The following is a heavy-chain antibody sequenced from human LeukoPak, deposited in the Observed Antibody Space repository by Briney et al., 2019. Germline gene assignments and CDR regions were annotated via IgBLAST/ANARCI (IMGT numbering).Heavy chain of an antibody. D-gene: IGHD1-26*01. CDR2: ISINTNT. CDR1: GIAVSGNY. J-gene: IGHJ4*02. CDR3: AISQTWDGLFES. V-gene: IGHV3-53*01. Sequence: PGGSLRLSCAASGIAVSGNYMSWVRQTPGKGLEWVSFISINTNTFYAYSVRGRFTISRDTSKNTLLLQMNSLRDEDSAIYYCAISQTWDGLFESWGQGTLVTVSS.